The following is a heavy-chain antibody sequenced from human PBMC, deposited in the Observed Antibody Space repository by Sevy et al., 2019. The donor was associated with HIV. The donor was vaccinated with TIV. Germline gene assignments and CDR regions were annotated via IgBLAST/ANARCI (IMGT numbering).Heavy chain of an antibody. Sequence: SETLSLTCTVSGGSISSSSYYWGWIRQPPGKGLEWIGSIYYSGSTYYNPSLKSRVTISVDTSKNQFSLKLSSVTAADTAVYYCAAMGNDYGDYQGGAFDISGQRTMVTVSS. D-gene: IGHD4-17*01. V-gene: IGHV4-39*01. CDR3: AAMGNDYGDYQGGAFDI. CDR2: IYYSGST. J-gene: IGHJ3*02. CDR1: GGSISSSSYY.